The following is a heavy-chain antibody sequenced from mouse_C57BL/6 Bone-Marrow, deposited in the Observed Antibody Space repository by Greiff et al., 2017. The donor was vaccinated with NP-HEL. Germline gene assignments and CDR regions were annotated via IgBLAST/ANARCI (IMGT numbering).Heavy chain of an antibody. J-gene: IGHJ2*01. CDR3: ARCNYIDY. V-gene: IGHV1-4*01. CDR2: INPSSGYT. CDR1: GYTFTSYT. Sequence: QVHVKQSGAELARPGASVKMSCKASGYTFTSYTMHWVKQRPGQGLEWIGYINPSSGYTKYNQKFKDKATLTADKSSSTAYMQLSSLTSEDSAVYYCARCNYIDYWGQGTTLTVSS.